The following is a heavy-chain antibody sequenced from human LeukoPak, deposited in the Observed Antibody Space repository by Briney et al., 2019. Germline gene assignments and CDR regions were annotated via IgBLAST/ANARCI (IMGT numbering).Heavy chain of an antibody. J-gene: IGHJ3*02. CDR3: ARGRDHAFDI. CDR1: GLAFSSSA. CDR2: SSASSSDV. V-gene: IGHV3-48*01. Sequence: GGSLRLSCAASGLAFSSSAMNWVRQTPGKGLEWLSYSSASSSDVYYADSVKGRFTISRDNAKSSLYLQMNSLTAEDTTIYFCARGRDHAFDIWGQGTRVTVSS.